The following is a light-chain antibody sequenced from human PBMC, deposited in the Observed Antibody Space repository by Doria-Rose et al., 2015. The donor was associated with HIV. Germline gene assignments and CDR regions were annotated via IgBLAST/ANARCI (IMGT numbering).Light chain of an antibody. CDR1: QSFSSTY. CDR2: DGS. V-gene: IGKV3-20*01. J-gene: IGKJ1*01. Sequence: EIVMTQSPGTLPLSPGERATLSCRASQSFSSTYLACYQQKPGQAPSLLIYDGSTSATAIPDRFSASGSGTDFTLTINRLEPEDFALYYCHQYGTSWTFGQGTKVEI. CDR3: HQYGTSWT.